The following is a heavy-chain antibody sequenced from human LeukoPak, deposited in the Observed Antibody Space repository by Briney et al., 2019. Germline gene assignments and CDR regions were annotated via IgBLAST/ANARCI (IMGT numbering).Heavy chain of an antibody. CDR1: GGSISSSSYY. CDR2: IYYSGST. D-gene: IGHD1-14*01. CDR3: ASPRRPFYGMDV. J-gene: IGHJ6*02. V-gene: IGHV4-39*07. Sequence: PSETLSLTCTVSGGSISSSSYYRGWIRQPPGKGLEWIGSIYYSGSTYYNPSLKSRVTISVDTSKNQFSLKLSSVTAADTAVYYCASPRRPFYGMDVWGQGTTVTVSS.